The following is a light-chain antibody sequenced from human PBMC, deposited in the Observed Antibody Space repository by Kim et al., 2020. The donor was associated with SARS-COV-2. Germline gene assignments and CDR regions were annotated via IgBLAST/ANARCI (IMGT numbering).Light chain of an antibody. CDR3: QQRSSWPGT. V-gene: IGKV3-11*01. CDR2: VAS. J-gene: IGKJ2*01. CDR1: PSVSGY. Sequence: SLAPGEWSALSCRASPSVSGYLAWYQQKPGQAPRLLIYVASNRATGIPARFSGSGSGTDFTLTISSLEPEDFAVYYCQQRSSWPGTFGQGAKLEI.